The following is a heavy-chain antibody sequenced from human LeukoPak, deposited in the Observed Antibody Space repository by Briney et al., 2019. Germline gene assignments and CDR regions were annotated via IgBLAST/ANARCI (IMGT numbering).Heavy chain of an antibody. V-gene: IGHV3-23*01. CDR3: AKDRNDYGDY. D-gene: IGHD1-14*01. J-gene: IGHJ4*02. CDR2: ISGSGGST. CDR1: GFTVSSNY. Sequence: GGSLRLSCAASGFTVSSNYMSWVRQAPGKGLEWVSAISGSGGSTYYADSVKGRFTISRDNSKNTLYLQMNSLRAEDTAVYYCAKDRNDYGDYWGQGTLVTVSS.